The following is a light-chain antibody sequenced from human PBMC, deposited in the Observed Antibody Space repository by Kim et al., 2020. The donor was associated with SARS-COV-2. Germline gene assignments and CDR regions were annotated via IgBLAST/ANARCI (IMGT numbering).Light chain of an antibody. J-gene: IGLJ3*02. CDR1: RSDVGEYTY. CDR2: EVT. CDR3: CSYAGSSTWL. V-gene: IGLV2-23*02. Sequence: GQSSTSSSTGTRSDVGEYTYVSWYQQYPGKARKLMIYEVTKRPSEVSNRFSGSKSGNAASLTIYGHQAGGEADYYCCSYAGSSTWLFGGGTQLTVL.